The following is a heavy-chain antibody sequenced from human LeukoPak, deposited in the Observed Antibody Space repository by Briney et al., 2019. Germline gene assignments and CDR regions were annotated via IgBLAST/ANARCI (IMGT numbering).Heavy chain of an antibody. J-gene: IGHJ6*02. Sequence: ASVKVSCKASGYTFTSYYMHWVRQAPGQGLEWMGIIDPSGGSTSYAQKFQGRVTMTRDTSTSTVYMELSSLRSEDTAVYYCARDQTGYYGMDVWGQGTTVTVSS. CDR2: IDPSGGST. V-gene: IGHV1-46*01. CDR1: GYTFTSYY. D-gene: IGHD3-10*01. CDR3: ARDQTGYYGMDV.